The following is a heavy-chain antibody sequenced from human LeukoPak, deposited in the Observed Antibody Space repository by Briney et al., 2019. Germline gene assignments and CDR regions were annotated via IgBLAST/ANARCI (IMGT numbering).Heavy chain of an antibody. D-gene: IGHD7-27*01. J-gene: IGHJ4*02. CDR3: ARDPSRLLNGGRLDY. CDR1: GFIFSDYS. Sequence: PGGSLRLSCAASGFIFSDYSMKWVRQAPGKGLEWVSVISYDGRTTYLSDSVKGRFSTSRDNSKNTVNLQMNSLRDEDTAVYYCARDPSRLLNGGRLDYWGQGTLVTVSS. CDR2: ISYDGRTT. V-gene: IGHV3-30*03.